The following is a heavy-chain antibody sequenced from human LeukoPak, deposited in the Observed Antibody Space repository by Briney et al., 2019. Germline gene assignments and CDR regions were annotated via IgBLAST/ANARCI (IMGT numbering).Heavy chain of an antibody. CDR3: ARIYSGNIRDAFDI. CDR1: GYTLTSYA. J-gene: IGHJ3*02. Sequence: ASATVSCKESGYTLTSYAISWVRPAPRQGLEWMGWISAYNGNTDHAQKLQGRETTTTNTYTRPAYSELRSLRSDDTAVYYCARIYSGNIRDAFDIWGQGTMVTVSS. CDR2: ISAYNGNT. V-gene: IGHV1-18*01. D-gene: IGHD1-26*01.